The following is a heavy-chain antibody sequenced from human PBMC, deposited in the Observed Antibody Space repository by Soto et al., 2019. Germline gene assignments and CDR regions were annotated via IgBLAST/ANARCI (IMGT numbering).Heavy chain of an antibody. D-gene: IGHD4-17*01. J-gene: IGHJ3*02. CDR2: IYYSGST. CDR3: ARSGDYAGGPDAFDI. V-gene: IGHV4-30-4*01. Sequence: QVQLQESGPGLVKPSQTLSLTCTVSGGSISSGDYYWSWIRQPPGKGLEWIGYIYYSGSTYYNPSLKSRVTRPVDTSKNQFSLKLSSVTAADTAVYYCARSGDYAGGPDAFDIWGQGTMVTVSS. CDR1: GGSISSGDYY.